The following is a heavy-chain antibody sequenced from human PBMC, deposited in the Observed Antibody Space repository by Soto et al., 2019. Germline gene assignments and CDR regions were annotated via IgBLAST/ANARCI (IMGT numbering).Heavy chain of an antibody. CDR3: ARVILVGATDIDAFDI. J-gene: IGHJ3*02. CDR1: GFTFSSYG. Sequence: PGGSLRLSCAASGFTFSSYGMHWVRQAPGKGLEWVAVIWYDGSNKYYADSVKGRFTISRDNSKNTLYLQMNSLRAEDTAVYYCARVILVGATDIDAFDIWGQGTMVTVSS. V-gene: IGHV3-33*01. D-gene: IGHD1-26*01. CDR2: IWYDGSNK.